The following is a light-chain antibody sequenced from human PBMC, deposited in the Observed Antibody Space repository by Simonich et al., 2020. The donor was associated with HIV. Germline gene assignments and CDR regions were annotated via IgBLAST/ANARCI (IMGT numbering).Light chain of an antibody. J-gene: IGKJ1*01. V-gene: IGKV3-15*01. CDR2: GAS. Sequence: EIVMTQSPATLSVSPGERATLSCRASQSVSSNLAWYRQRPGQAPRLLIYGASTRATGIPARFSGSGSGTEFTLTISSLQSEDFAVYYCHQYYSIPTFGQGTKAEVK. CDR1: QSVSSN. CDR3: HQYYSIPT.